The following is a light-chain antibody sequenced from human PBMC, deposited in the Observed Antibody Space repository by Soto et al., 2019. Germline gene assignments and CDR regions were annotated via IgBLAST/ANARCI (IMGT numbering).Light chain of an antibody. CDR2: DTT. Sequence: QAVVTQEPSVTVSPGGTVTLTCGSSTGGVTSGHYPYWIQQKPGQAPRTLIFDTTNKHSWTPARFAGSLLGGKAALTLSGAQPEDEAEYYCLLSYCGLQRVFGGGTQLTVL. CDR1: TGGVTSGHY. V-gene: IGLV7-46*01. J-gene: IGLJ3*02. CDR3: LLSYCGLQRV.